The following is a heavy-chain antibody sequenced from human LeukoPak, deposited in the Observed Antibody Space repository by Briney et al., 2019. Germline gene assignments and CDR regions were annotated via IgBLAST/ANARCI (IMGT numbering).Heavy chain of an antibody. D-gene: IGHD6-6*01. Sequence: SLYVSCEASGYTLSGYDISWGRQATGQGVGWVGWIYPNVGDTGYAQKFQGRVTMTRNTSIRTAYMELSSLRSEDTAVYYCARGKIEARPRPTYLIDYWGQGTLVTVSS. CDR1: GYTLSGYD. V-gene: IGHV1-8*01. J-gene: IGHJ4*02. CDR2: IYPNVGDT. CDR3: ARGKIEARPRPTYLIDY.